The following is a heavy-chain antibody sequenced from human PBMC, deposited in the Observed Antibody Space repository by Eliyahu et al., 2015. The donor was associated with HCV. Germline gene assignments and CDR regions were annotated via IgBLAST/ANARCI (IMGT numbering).Heavy chain of an antibody. V-gene: IGHV3-7*01. J-gene: IGHJ3*02. CDR2: IKQDGSEK. CDR1: GFXFSSYW. Sequence: EVQLVESGGGLVQPGGSLRLSCAASGFXFSSYWMSWVRQAPGKGLEWVANIKQDGSEKYYVDSVKGRFTISRDNAKNSLYLQMNSLRAEDTAVYYCARDRGYDWLSRGAFDIWGQGTMVTVSS. CDR3: ARDRGYDWLSRGAFDI. D-gene: IGHD3-9*01.